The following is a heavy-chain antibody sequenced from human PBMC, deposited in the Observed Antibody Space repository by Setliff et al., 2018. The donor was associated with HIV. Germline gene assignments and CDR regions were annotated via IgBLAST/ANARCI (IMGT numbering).Heavy chain of an antibody. CDR2: IDASANT. Sequence: SEPLSLTCTVSGSSISSNYYWAWIRQAPGKGLEWIGCIDASANTYYIPSLKSRATISIDTSKNQLSLKLRSVTAADTAVYYCARIGSGWSVGWFDPWGQGTLVTVSS. CDR1: GSSISSNYY. V-gene: IGHV4-38-2*02. CDR3: ARIGSGWSVGWFDP. D-gene: IGHD6-13*01. J-gene: IGHJ5*02.